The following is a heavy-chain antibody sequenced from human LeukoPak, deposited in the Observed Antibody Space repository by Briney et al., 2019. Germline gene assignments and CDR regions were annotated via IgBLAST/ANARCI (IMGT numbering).Heavy chain of an antibody. CDR3: ARGGGYEKRIVGPPHNWFES. Sequence: PSETLSLTCTVSGGSISSGGYSWSWIRQPPGKGLEWIGYMFYSGSTYYSPSLKSRLTISVDTSKNQFSLNVSSVTDADTAVYYCARGGGYEKRIVGPPHNWFESWGQGTLVTVSS. CDR1: GGSISSGGYS. J-gene: IGHJ5*01. V-gene: IGHV4-30-4*07. D-gene: IGHD5-12*01. CDR2: MFYSGST.